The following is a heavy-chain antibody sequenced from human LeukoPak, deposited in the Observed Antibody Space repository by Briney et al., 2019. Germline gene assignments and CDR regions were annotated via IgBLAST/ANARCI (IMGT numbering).Heavy chain of an antibody. J-gene: IGHJ3*02. CDR2: IYYSGST. Sequence: PSQTLSLTCTVSGGSISSGDYYSSWIRQPPGKGLEWIGYIYYSGSTYYNPSLKRRVTISVDTSKNQFSLKLSSVTAADTAVYYCARVGSSTTLDAFDIWGQGTMVTVSS. CDR1: GGSISSGDYY. CDR3: ARVGSSTTLDAFDI. V-gene: IGHV4-30-4*08. D-gene: IGHD2-2*01.